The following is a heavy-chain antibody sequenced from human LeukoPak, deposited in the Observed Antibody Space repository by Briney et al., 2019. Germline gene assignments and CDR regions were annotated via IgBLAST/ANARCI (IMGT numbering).Heavy chain of an antibody. CDR3: ARGGRDGYNYHAFDI. CDR1: GSTFSSYS. J-gene: IGHJ3*02. CDR2: ISSSSSYI. D-gene: IGHD5-24*01. V-gene: IGHV3-21*01. Sequence: GGSLRLSCAASGSTFSSYSMNWVRQAPGKGLEWVSSISSSSSYIYYADSVKGRFTISRDNAKNSLYLQMNSLRAEDTAVYYCARGGRDGYNYHAFDIWGQGTMVTVSS.